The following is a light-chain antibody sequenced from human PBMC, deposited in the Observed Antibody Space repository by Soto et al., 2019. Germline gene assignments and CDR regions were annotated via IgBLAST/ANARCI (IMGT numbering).Light chain of an antibody. J-gene: IGLJ1*01. CDR3: AEWEDSLCVYV. CDR1: SSNIGAGYD. V-gene: IGLV1-40*01. CDR2: GNI. Sequence: QSVLAQTPSVSGAPGQIVTISGTGSSSNIGAGYDVHWYQQLPGTAPKLLIYGNINRPSGVPERFSGSKSGTSVSLAMSGLRSEDESDYYCAEWEDSLCVYVSGTGTNGTVL.